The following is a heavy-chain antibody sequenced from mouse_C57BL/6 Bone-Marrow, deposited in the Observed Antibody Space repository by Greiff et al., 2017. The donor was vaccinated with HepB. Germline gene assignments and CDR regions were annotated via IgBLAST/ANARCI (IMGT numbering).Heavy chain of an antibody. CDR1: GYTFTDYY. J-gene: IGHJ3*01. CDR2: INPYNGGT. V-gene: IGHV1-19*01. CDR3: ARKGENDYDGGFAY. D-gene: IGHD2-4*01. Sequence: VQLQQSGPVLVKPGASVKMSCKASGYTFTDYYMNWVKQSHGKSLEWIGVINPYNGGTSYNQKFKGKATLTVDKSSSTAYMELNSLTSEDSAVYYCARKGENDYDGGFAYWGQGTLVTVSA.